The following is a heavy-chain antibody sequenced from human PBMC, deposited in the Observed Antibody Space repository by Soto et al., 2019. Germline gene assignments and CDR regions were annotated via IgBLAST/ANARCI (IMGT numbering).Heavy chain of an antibody. V-gene: IGHV3-49*03. D-gene: IGHD3-22*01. J-gene: IGHJ5*02. Sequence: PGGSLRLSCTASGFTFGDYAMSWFRQAPGKGLEWVGFIRSKAYGGTTEYAASVKGRFTISRDDSKSIAYLQMNSLKTEDTAVYYCTRQYYYDSSGYSPFDNWFDPWGQGTLVTVSS. CDR1: GFTFGDYA. CDR2: IRSKAYGGTT. CDR3: TRQYYYDSSGYSPFDNWFDP.